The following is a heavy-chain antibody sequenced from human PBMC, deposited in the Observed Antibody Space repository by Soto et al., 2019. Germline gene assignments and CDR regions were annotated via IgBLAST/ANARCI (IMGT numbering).Heavy chain of an antibody. CDR3: ARHGPLTNNWNQLNC. J-gene: IGHJ4*02. V-gene: IGHV4-39*01. Sequence: QLQLQESGPGLVKPSETLSLTCTVSGGSISRSPYYWAWIRQPPGKGLQWIGNIYYNGNTFYNPSLRSRVTNSIDTSKSQFSLGLSSVTASDTAGYYCARHGPLTNNWNQLNCWGQGTLVTVSS. D-gene: IGHD1-1*01. CDR1: GGSISRSPYY. CDR2: IYYNGNT.